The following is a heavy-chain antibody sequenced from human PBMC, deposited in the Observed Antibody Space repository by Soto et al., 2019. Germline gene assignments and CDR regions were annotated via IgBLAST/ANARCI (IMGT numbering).Heavy chain of an antibody. CDR2: LCHDGTIA. CDR1: GFSLRDHC. Sequence: GGPLRLSCAAPGFSLRDHCLHWVGHAPGKGLVWLSRLCHDGTIAIYSDSVKGRFSISRDIAKNTLYLQMTGLRAEDAAIYYSGRTFRDGLLVLDPWGQGTLVTVSS. V-gene: IGHV3-74*01. J-gene: IGHJ5*02. CDR3: GRTFRDGLLVLDP. D-gene: IGHD2-8*02.